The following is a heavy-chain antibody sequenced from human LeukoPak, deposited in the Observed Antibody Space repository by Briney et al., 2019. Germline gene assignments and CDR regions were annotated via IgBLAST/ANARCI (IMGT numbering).Heavy chain of an antibody. CDR2: IYYSGST. J-gene: IGHJ6*02. CDR1: GGSISSYY. Sequence: SETLSLTCTVSGGSISSYYWSWIRQPPGKGLEWIGYIYYSGSTNYNPSLKSRVTISVDTSKNQFSLKLSSVTAADTAVYYCARDRVVARGNYYYYGMDVWGQGTTVTVSS. D-gene: IGHD2-2*01. V-gene: IGHV4-59*01. CDR3: ARDRVVARGNYYYYGMDV.